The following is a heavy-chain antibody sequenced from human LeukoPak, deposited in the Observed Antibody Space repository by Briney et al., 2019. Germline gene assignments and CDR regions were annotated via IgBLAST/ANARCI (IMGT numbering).Heavy chain of an antibody. J-gene: IGHJ4*02. CDR3: ARVGYNGWNFEN. D-gene: IGHD5-12*01. CDR1: GFIFSSYW. V-gene: IGHV3-7*01. Sequence: GGSLRPSCAASGFIFSSYWMSWVRQAPGKGLQSVAYISQDVSHKYYVDSVKGRFTISRDNAKNSLHLEMNSLRAEDTALYYCARVGYNGWNFENWGQGTLVTVSS. CDR2: ISQDVSHK.